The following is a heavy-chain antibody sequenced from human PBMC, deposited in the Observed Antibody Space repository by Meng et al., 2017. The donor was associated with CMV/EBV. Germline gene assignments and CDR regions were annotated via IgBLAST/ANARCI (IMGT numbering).Heavy chain of an antibody. CDR2: SNAGNCDP. V-gene: IGHV1-3*02. CDR1: ACSVTQYA. CDR3: ARDKKQLWPTVGYFDY. J-gene: IGHJ4*02. Sequence: QVPLVPSGGEVQKPGPSVKVSSEASACSVTQYARSWMRHASGKRLEWLVWSNAGNCDPKSSQEIQCSVPIIRDPSTSTVDKEMSSLRSEHTAVYYCARDKKQLWPTVGYFDYWGQGTLVTVSS. D-gene: IGHD5-18*01.